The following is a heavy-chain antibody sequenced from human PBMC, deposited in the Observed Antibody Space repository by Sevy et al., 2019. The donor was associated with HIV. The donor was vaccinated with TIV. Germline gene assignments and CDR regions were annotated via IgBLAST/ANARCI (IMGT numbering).Heavy chain of an antibody. J-gene: IGHJ4*02. CDR1: GFTFSNYG. Sequence: GGSLRLSCAASGFTFSNYGMHWVRQAPGKGLEWVAVIWNDGSNKYYADSVKGRFTISRDNSKNTLYLQMNSLRVEDTAVYFCARGGDFNDRSAKRDFDYXXQGTLVTVSS. CDR2: IWNDGSNK. CDR3: ARGGDFNDRSAKRDFDY. D-gene: IGHD3-22*01. V-gene: IGHV3-33*01.